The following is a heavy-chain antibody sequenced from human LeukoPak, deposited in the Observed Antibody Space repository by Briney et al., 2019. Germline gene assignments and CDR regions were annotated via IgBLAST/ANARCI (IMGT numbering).Heavy chain of an antibody. V-gene: IGHV3-48*04. CDR2: ISSASRTI. CDR1: GFTFSDYS. J-gene: IGHJ4*02. CDR3: VRDVGRFYYDSTGEDY. Sequence: GGSLRLSCAVSGFTFSDYSMNWVRQAPGKGLEWVSHISSASRTIKYADFVRGRFTVSRDNAKKSLHLQMNRLTTEDAAVYFCVRDVGRFYYDSTGEDYWGQGTLVTVSS. D-gene: IGHD3-22*01.